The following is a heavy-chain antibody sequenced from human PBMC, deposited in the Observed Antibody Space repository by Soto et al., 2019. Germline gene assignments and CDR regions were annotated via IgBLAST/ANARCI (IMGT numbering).Heavy chain of an antibody. CDR2: IYYSGST. Sequence: SLTCTVSGGSISSYYWSWIRQPPGKGLEWIGYIYYSGSTNYNPSLKSRVTISVDTSKNQFSLKLSSVTAADTAVYYCASYLWFGEPRYFDYWGQGTLVTVSS. CDR3: ASYLWFGEPRYFDY. V-gene: IGHV4-59*08. D-gene: IGHD3-10*01. CDR1: GGSISSYY. J-gene: IGHJ4*02.